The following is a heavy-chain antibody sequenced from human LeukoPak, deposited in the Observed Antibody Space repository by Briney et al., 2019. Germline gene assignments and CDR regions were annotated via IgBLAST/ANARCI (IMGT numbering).Heavy chain of an antibody. CDR1: GFTFSSYS. V-gene: IGHV3-23*01. Sequence: PGGSLRLTCAASGFTFSSYSWSWVRQAAGKGLEWICAISGSGGSTYYADCEKGPFTISRDKSKNTLYLQMTSLRAEDTAVYYCAKAGGIVVVVAATPDYWGQGTLVTVSS. D-gene: IGHD2-15*01. CDR3: AKAGGIVVVVAATPDY. J-gene: IGHJ4*02. CDR2: ISGSGGST.